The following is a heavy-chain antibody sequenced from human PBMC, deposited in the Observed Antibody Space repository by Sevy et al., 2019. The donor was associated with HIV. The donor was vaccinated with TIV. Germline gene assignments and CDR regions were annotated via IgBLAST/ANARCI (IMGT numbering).Heavy chain of an antibody. J-gene: IGHJ4*02. CDR2: ISYDGSNK. CDR1: GFTFSSYA. V-gene: IGHV3-30-3*01. CDR3: ARSRGVVRAHFDY. Sequence: GGSLRLSCAASGFTFSSYAMHWVRQAPGKGLEWVAVISYDGSNKYYADSVKGRFTISRDNSKNTLYLQMNSLRAGDTAVYYCARSRGVVRAHFDYWGQGTLVTVSS. D-gene: IGHD2-15*01.